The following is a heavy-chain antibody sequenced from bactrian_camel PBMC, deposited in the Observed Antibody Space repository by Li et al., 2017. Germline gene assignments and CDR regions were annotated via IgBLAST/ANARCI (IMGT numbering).Heavy chain of an antibody. D-gene: IGHD4*01. J-gene: IGHJ6*01. CDR2: ISSDGST. Sequence: GSVQAGGSLRLSCAASESSFTFDDSDMGWYRQAPGNECELVSTISSDGSTYYADSVKGRFTISQDNAKNTVYLQMNSLKPEDTAVYYCAADLGPYSDCQSSLGYWGQGTQVTVS. CDR3: AADLGPYSDCQSSLGY. CDR1: ESSFTFDDSD. V-gene: IGHV3S53*01.